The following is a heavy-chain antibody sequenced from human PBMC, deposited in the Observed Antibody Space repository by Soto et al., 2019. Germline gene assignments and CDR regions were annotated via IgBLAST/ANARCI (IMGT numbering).Heavy chain of an antibody. J-gene: IGHJ6*02. V-gene: IGHV1-2*04. CDR1: GYTFTGYY. CDR3: ARGSVTTGTEVYYYYGMDV. D-gene: IGHD1-1*01. Sequence: ASVKVSCKASGYTFTGYYMHWVRQAPGQGLEWMGWINPNSGGTNYAQKFQGWVTMTRDTSISTAYMELSRLRSDDTAVYYCARGSVTTGTEVYYYYGMDVWGQGTTVTVSS. CDR2: INPNSGGT.